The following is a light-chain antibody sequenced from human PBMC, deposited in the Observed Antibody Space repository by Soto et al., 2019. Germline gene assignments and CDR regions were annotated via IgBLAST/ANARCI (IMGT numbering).Light chain of an antibody. CDR3: HQRQSWPRT. Sequence: EIVMTQSPATLSLSPGERATLSCRASQSVSSNLAWYQQKPGQAPRLLIHGASTRATGIPARFSASGSGTDFTLTISDVQPEDFALYYCHQRQSWPRTFGQGTKVDIK. CDR1: QSVSSN. J-gene: IGKJ1*01. CDR2: GAS. V-gene: IGKV3D-15*01.